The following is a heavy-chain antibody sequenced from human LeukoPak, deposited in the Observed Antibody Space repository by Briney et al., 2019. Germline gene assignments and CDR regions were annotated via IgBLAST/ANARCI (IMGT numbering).Heavy chain of an antibody. J-gene: IGHJ6*03. CDR1: GLTFSNVW. D-gene: IGHD1-26*01. V-gene: IGHV3-23*01. CDR2: ISGSGGST. CDR3: AKGTGATYYYYYYMDV. Sequence: GGSLRLSCAASGLTFSNVWMSWVRQAPGKGLEWVSAISGSGGSTYYADSVKGRFTISRDNSKNTLYLQMNSLRAEDTAVYYCAKGTGATYYYYYYMDVWGKGTTVTVSS.